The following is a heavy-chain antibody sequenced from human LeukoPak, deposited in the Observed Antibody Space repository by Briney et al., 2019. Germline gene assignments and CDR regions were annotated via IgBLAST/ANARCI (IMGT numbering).Heavy chain of an antibody. CDR1: GFTFSTYA. Sequence: QPGGSLRLSCAASGFTFSTYAMSWVRQAPGKGLYWVSTISGSDNSTYYAGSVKGRFTISRDNSKNTLYLQMNSLRAEDTAVYYCAKRLGPGGFDYWGQGTLVTVSS. D-gene: IGHD6-19*01. J-gene: IGHJ4*02. CDR2: ISGSDNST. CDR3: AKRLGPGGFDY. V-gene: IGHV3-23*01.